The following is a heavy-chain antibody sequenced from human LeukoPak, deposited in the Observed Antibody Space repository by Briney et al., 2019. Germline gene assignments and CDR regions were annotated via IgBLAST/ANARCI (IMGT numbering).Heavy chain of an antibody. CDR1: GGSISSGGYY. V-gene: IGHV4-31*03. CDR3: ARVQHVVVTATPVWWFDP. Sequence: SETLSLTCTVSGGSISSGGYYWSWIRQHPGKGLEWIGYIYYSGSTYYNPSLKSRVTISVDTSKNQFSLKLSSVTAADTAVYYCARVQHVVVTATPVWWFDPWGQGTLVTVSS. CDR2: IYYSGST. J-gene: IGHJ5*02. D-gene: IGHD2-21*02.